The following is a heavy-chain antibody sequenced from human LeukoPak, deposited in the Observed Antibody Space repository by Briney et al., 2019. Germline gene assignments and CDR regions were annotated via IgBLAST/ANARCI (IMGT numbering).Heavy chain of an antibody. CDR2: IYHSGST. J-gene: IGHJ4*02. CDR3: ASLQVYSGSYYY. V-gene: IGHV4-38-2*02. Sequence: PSETLSLTCTVSGYSISSGYYWGWIRQPPGKGLGWIGSIYHSGSTYYNPSLKSRATISVDTSKNQFSLKLSSVPAADTAVYYCASLQVYSGSYYYWGQGTLVTVSS. D-gene: IGHD1-26*01. CDR1: GYSISSGYY.